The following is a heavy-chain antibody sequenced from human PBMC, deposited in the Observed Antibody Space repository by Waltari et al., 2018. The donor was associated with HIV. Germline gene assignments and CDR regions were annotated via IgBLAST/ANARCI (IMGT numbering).Heavy chain of an antibody. CDR3: ASIRSSWYVY. Sequence: QVQLQESGPGLVKPSETLSLTCTVSGGSISSYYWRWIRQPPGKGLEWIGYIYYSGSTNYNPSLKSRVTISVDTSKNQFSLKLSSVTAADTAVYYCASIRSSWYVYWGQGTLVTVSS. D-gene: IGHD6-13*01. V-gene: IGHV4-59*01. J-gene: IGHJ4*02. CDR1: GGSISSYY. CDR2: IYYSGST.